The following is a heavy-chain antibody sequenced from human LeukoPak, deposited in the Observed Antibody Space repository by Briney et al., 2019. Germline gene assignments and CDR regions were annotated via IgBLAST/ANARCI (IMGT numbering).Heavy chain of an antibody. CDR3: AELGITMIGGV. D-gene: IGHD3-10*02. CDR1: GFTFSSYN. V-gene: IGHV3-21*01. CDR2: ISSSSSYI. J-gene: IGHJ6*04. Sequence: GSLRLSCAASGFTFSSYNMNWVRQDPGKGLEWVSSISSSSSYIYYADSVKGRFTISRDNAKNSLYLQMNSLRAEDTAVYYCAELGITMIGGVWGKGTTVTISS.